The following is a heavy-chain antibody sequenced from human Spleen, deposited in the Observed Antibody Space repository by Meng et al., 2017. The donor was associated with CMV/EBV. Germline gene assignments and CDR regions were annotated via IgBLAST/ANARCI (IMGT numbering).Heavy chain of an antibody. Sequence: SETLSLTCTVSGGSINTYYWSWIRQSPGKGPEWIGFIYYNGITNYNPSLKTRVIISLDTSNNQFSMMPSSVTAADTAVYYCARDELNEPQVFDIWGQGTKVTVSS. V-gene: IGHV4-59*01. D-gene: IGHD3-10*01. CDR2: IYYNGIT. CDR1: GGSINTYY. J-gene: IGHJ3*02. CDR3: ARDELNEPQVFDI.